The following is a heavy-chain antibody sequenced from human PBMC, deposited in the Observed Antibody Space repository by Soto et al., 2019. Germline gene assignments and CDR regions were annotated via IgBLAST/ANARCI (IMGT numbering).Heavy chain of an antibody. CDR1: GYTFTSYA. D-gene: IGHD3-22*01. Sequence: GASVKVSCKASGYTFTSYAMHWVRQAPGQRLEGMGWINAGNGNTKYSQKFQGRVTITRDTSASTAYMELSSLRSEDTAVYYCARNPRHYYDSSGYSWFDPWGQGTLVTVSS. CDR3: ARNPRHYYDSSGYSWFDP. J-gene: IGHJ5*02. CDR2: INAGNGNT. V-gene: IGHV1-3*01.